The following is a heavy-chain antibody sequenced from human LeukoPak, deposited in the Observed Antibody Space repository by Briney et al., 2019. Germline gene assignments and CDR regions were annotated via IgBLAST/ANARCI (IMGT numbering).Heavy chain of an antibody. J-gene: IGHJ4*02. CDR3: ARGGPNYDSSGYFDY. CDR1: GGTFSSYP. Sequence: GSSVKVSCKASGGTFSSYPISWVRQAPGQGLEWMGGIIPIFGTANYAQKFQGRVTITADESTSTAYMELSSLRSEDTAVYYCARGGPNYDSSGYFDYWGQGTLVTVSS. D-gene: IGHD3-22*01. CDR2: IIPIFGTA. V-gene: IGHV1-69*01.